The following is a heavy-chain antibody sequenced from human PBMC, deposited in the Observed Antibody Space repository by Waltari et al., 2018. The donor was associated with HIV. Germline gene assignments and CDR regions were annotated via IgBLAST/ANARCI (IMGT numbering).Heavy chain of an antibody. V-gene: IGHV3-23*01. CDR3: AGEDDRGDFP. D-gene: IGHD2-21*01. J-gene: IGHJ5*02. CDR1: GFTFKNYA. CDR2: VSESGDST. Sequence: ELYLLESGGGLVQPGGSLRVSCGGSGFTFKNYAVSWVRQAPGKGLEWISSVSESGDSTYYAYSVEGRFTISRDNSKNMLYLQMNGLRVEDTAVYYCAGEDDRGDFPWGQGTLVTVSA.